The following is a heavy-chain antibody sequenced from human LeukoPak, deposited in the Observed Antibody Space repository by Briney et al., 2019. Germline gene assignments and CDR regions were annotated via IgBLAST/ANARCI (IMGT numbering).Heavy chain of an antibody. CDR2: ISSSSSTI. CDR1: GFTFSSYS. CDR3: ARVKGGIAAAGNYFDY. Sequence: GGSLRLSCAASGFTFSSYSMNWVRQAPGKGLEWVSYISSSSSTIYYADSVKGRITISRDNSKNTLHLQMNSLRTEDTAVYYCARVKGGIAAAGNYFDYWGQGTLVTVSS. V-gene: IGHV3-48*01. D-gene: IGHD6-13*01. J-gene: IGHJ4*02.